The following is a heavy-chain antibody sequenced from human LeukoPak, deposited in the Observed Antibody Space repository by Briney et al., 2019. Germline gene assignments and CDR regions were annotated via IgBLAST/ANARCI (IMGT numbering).Heavy chain of an antibody. Sequence: GGSLRLSCAASGFTFSSYWMHWVRQTPGKGLVWVSRINIDGSSTSYADSVKGRFTISRDNAKNSLYLQMNSLRAEDTAVYYCARDLGVWGQGTMVTVSS. CDR1: GFTFSSYW. CDR3: ARDLGV. CDR2: INIDGSST. J-gene: IGHJ3*01. D-gene: IGHD1-26*01. V-gene: IGHV3-74*01.